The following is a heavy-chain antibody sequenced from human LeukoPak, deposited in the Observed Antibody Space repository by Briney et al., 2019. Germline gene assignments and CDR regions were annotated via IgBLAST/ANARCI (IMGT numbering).Heavy chain of an antibody. V-gene: IGHV4-34*01. D-gene: IGHD6-19*01. CDR1: GGSFSGYY. CDR2: INHSGST. CDR3: ARRSSGRIYYFDY. Sequence: SETLSLTCAVYGGSFSGYYWSWIRQPPGKGLEWIGEINHSGSTNYNPSLKSRVTISVDTSKNQFSLKLSSVTAADTAVYYCARRSSGRIYYFDYWGQGTLVTVSS. J-gene: IGHJ4*02.